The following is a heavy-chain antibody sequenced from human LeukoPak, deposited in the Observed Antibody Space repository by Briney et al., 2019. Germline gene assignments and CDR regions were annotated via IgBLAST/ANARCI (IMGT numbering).Heavy chain of an antibody. CDR1: GFTFSSYA. CDR3: ARAFPYSYGQLYYFDY. CDR2: ISYDGSNK. V-gene: IGHV3-30-3*01. D-gene: IGHD5-18*01. Sequence: GRSLRLSCAASGFTFSSYAMHWVRQAPGKGLEWVAVISYDGSNKYYADSVKGRFTISRDNSKNTLYLQMNSLRAEDTAVYYCARAFPYSYGQLYYFDYWGQGTLVTVSS. J-gene: IGHJ4*02.